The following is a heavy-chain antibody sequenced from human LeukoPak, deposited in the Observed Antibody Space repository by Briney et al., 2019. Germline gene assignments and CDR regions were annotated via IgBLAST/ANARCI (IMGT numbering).Heavy chain of an antibody. CDR3: PTDFPSSSDY. V-gene: IGHV3-15*01. CDR1: GFTFSNAW. J-gene: IGHJ4*02. CDR2: IKSKTDGGTT. D-gene: IGHD6-6*01. Sequence: PGGSLRLSCAASGFTFSNAWMSWVRQAPGKGLEWVGCIKSKTDGGTTDYAAPVKGRFTISRDDSKNTLYLQMNSLKTEDTAVYYCPTDFPSSSDYWGQGTLVTVSS.